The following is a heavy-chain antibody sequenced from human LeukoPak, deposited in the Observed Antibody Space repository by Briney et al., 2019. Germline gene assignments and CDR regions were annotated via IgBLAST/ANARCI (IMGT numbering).Heavy chain of an antibody. CDR2: IDPSDSHT. D-gene: IGHD3-10*01. CDR1: GYTFTNYW. CDR3: ARHGVITAHFDY. V-gene: IGHV5-10-1*01. Sequence: GESLKISCKGSGYTFTNYWISWVRQMPGKGLEWIGSIDPSDSHTDYSPSFQGHVTISVDRSISTAHLQWSSLKASDTAMYYCARHGVITAHFDYWGQGTLVTVSS. J-gene: IGHJ4*02.